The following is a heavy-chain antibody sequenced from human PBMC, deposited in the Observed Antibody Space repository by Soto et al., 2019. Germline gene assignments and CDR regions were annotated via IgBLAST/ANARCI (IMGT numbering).Heavy chain of an antibody. CDR1: GFIFSNYG. V-gene: IGHV3-30*02. Sequence: PGGSLRLSCAATGFIFSNYGIHWVRQAPGKGLEWVALIWYDGSNKYYADSVKGRFIVSRDDTNNTVYLQLNRLTADDTAIYYCARGGVVAGSQDFWGPGT. CDR2: IWYDGSNK. J-gene: IGHJ4*02. D-gene: IGHD6-19*01. CDR3: ARGGVVAGSQDF.